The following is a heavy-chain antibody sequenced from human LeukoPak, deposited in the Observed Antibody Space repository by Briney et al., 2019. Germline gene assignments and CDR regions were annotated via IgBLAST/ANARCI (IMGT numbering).Heavy chain of an antibody. V-gene: IGHV1-8*01. J-gene: IGHJ6*02. CDR3: ARGGYSSGGWGYYYYGMDV. D-gene: IGHD6-19*01. CDR1: GYTFTSYD. Sequence: ASVKVSCKASGYTFTSYDINWVRQATGQGLEWMGWMNPNSGNTGYAQKFQGRVTMTRNTSISTAYMELSSLRSEDTAVYYCARGGYSSGGWGYYYYGMDVWGQGTTVTVSS. CDR2: MNPNSGNT.